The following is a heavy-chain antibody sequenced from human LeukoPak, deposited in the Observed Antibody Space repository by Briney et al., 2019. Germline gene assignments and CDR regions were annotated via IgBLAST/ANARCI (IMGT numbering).Heavy chain of an antibody. CDR1: GYTFTSYG. CDR2: ISAYNGNT. J-gene: IGHJ4*02. V-gene: IGHV1-18*01. Sequence: GASVKVSCKAFGYTFTSYGISWVRQAPGRGLEWMEWISAYNGNTNYAQKLQGRVTMTTDTSTSTAYMELRSLRSDDTAVYYCARVRDDYGDSYYFDYWGQGTLVTVSS. D-gene: IGHD4-17*01. CDR3: ARVRDDYGDSYYFDY.